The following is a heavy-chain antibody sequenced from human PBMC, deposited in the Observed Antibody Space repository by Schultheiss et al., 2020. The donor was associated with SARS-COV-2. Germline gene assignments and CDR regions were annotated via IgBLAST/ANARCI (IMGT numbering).Heavy chain of an antibody. Sequence: GSLRLSCAVSGGSISSSNWWSWVRQPPGKGLEWIGEIYHSGSTNYNPSLKSRVTISVDTSKNQFSLKLSSVTAADTAVYYCARNWQGSPNWFDPWGQGTLVTVSS. V-gene: IGHV4-4*02. CDR2: IYHSGST. D-gene: IGHD3-10*01. CDR3: ARNWQGSPNWFDP. CDR1: GGSISSSNW. J-gene: IGHJ5*02.